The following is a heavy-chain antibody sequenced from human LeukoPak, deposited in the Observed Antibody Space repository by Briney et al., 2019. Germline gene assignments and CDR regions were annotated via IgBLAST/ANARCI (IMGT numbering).Heavy chain of an antibody. CDR1: GYSFTSYW. CDR2: IDPSDSYT. V-gene: IGHV5-10-1*01. D-gene: IGHD3-22*01. CDR3: AIDPYYYDGSGSLDY. Sequence: GESLKISCKGSGYSFTSYWITWVRQMPGKGLEWLGRIDPSDSYTDYSPSFQGHVTISADKSISTAYLQWSSLKASDTAMYYCAIDPYYYDGSGSLDYWGQRTLVTVSS. J-gene: IGHJ4*02.